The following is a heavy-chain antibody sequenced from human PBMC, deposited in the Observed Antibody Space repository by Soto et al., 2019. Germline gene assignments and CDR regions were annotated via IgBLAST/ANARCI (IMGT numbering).Heavy chain of an antibody. V-gene: IGHV1-69*06. D-gene: IGHD6-13*01. Sequence: SVKVSCKASGGTFSSYAISWVRQAPGQGLEWMGGIIPIFGTANYAQKFQGRVTITADKSTSTAYMELSSLRSEDTAVYYCARSMQQGYYYYGMDVWGQGTTVTVSS. CDR3: ARSMQQGYYYYGMDV. CDR2: IIPIFGTA. CDR1: GGTFSSYA. J-gene: IGHJ6*02.